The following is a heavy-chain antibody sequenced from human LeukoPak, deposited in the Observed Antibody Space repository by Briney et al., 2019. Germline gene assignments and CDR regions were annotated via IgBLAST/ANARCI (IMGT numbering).Heavy chain of an antibody. J-gene: IGHJ4*02. V-gene: IGHV3-23*01. CDR1: SDSISNSAYH. Sequence: ETLSLTCTVSSDSISNSAYHWGWVRQAPGKGLEWVSAISGSGGSTYYADSVKGRFTISRDNSKNTLYLQMNSLRAEDTAVYYCAKDYRLYDSSGLVDYWGQGTLVTVSS. D-gene: IGHD3-22*01. CDR3: AKDYRLYDSSGLVDY. CDR2: ISGSGGST.